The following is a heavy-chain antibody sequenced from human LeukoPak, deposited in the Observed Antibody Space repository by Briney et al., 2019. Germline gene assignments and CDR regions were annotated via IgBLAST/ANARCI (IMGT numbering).Heavy chain of an antibody. Sequence: SETLSLTCTVSGGSISSGSYYRSWIRQPAGKGLEWIGRIYTSGSTNYNPSLKSRVTISVDTSKNQFSLKLSSVTAADTAVYYCARNDFWSGYLDYWGQGTLVTVSS. D-gene: IGHD3-3*01. CDR1: GGSISSGSYY. CDR3: ARNDFWSGYLDY. V-gene: IGHV4-61*02. CDR2: IYTSGST. J-gene: IGHJ4*02.